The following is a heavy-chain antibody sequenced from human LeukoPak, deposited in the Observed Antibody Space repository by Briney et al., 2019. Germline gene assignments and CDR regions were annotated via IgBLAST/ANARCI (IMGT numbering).Heavy chain of an antibody. Sequence: KPSETLSLTCAVSGYSISSGYYWGWIRQPPGKGLEWIGSIYHSGSTYYNPSLKSRVTISVDTSKNQFSLKLSSVTAADTAVYYCAGTTVTGYYFDYWGQGTLVTVSS. CDR3: AGTTVTGYYFDY. CDR2: IYHSGST. V-gene: IGHV4-38-2*01. D-gene: IGHD4-11*01. J-gene: IGHJ4*02. CDR1: GYSISSGYY.